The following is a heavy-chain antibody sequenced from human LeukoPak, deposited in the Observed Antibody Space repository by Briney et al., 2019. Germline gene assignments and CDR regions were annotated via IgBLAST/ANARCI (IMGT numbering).Heavy chain of an antibody. V-gene: IGHV3-23*01. CDR3: ARDPETFHRASGSYYMPH. CDR1: GITFSSYG. Sequence: PGGSLRLSCKMYGSGITFSSYGMHWVRQAPGKGPEWVSAIGGSGGYTYYADSVKGRFTISRDNSKNTLYLQMISLRAEDTAVYYCARDPETFHRASGSYYMPHWGQGTPVTVSS. J-gene: IGHJ4*02. D-gene: IGHD3-10*01. CDR2: IGGSGGYT.